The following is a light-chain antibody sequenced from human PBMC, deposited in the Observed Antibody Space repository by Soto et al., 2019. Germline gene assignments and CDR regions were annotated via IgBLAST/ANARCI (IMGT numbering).Light chain of an antibody. CDR1: QSVSGN. Sequence: IVMTQSPATLSVSPGERATLSCRARQSVSGNLAWYQQKPGQPPRLLIYGASTRATGIPARFSGSGSGTEFTLTISSLQSEDFAVYYCQQYNNWTLTFGGGTKVEIK. CDR3: QQYNNWTLT. CDR2: GAS. V-gene: IGKV3-15*01. J-gene: IGKJ4*01.